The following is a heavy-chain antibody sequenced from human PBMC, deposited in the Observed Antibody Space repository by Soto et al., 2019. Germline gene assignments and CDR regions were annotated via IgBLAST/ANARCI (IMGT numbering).Heavy chain of an antibody. CDR2: INAGNGNT. Sequence: ASVKVSCKASGYTFTSYAMHWVRQAPGQRLEWMGWINAGNGNTKYSQKFQGRVTITRDTSASTAYMELSSLRSEDTAVYYCARSLPNVLRFLEWLLWSMXVWGKGTTVTVSS. CDR3: ARSLPNVLRFLEWLLWSMXV. D-gene: IGHD3-3*01. CDR1: GYTFTSYA. J-gene: IGHJ6*03. V-gene: IGHV1-3*01.